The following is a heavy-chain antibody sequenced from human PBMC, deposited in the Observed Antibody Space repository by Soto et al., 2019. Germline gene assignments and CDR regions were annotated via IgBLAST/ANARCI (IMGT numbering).Heavy chain of an antibody. CDR1: GGSISSSSYY. V-gene: IGHV4-39*01. CDR2: IYYSGST. J-gene: IGHJ4*02. Sequence: QLQLQESGPGLVKPSETLSLTCTVSGGSISSSSYYWGWIRQPPGKGLEWIGSIYYSGSTYYNPSLKSRVALSVDTSKNHFSLKLSSVTAADTAVYYCARHVYSRRSSRTNDYWGQGTLVTVSS. CDR3: ARHVYSRRSSRTNDY. D-gene: IGHD6-13*01.